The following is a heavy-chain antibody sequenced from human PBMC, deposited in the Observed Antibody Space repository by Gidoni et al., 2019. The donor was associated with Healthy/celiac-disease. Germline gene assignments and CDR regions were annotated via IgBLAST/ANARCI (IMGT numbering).Heavy chain of an antibody. Sequence: QVQLQESGPGLVKPSQTLSLTCTVSGCSISSGSYYWSWIRQPAGKGLEWIGRIYTSGSTNYNPSLKSRVTISVDTSKNQFSLKLSSVTAADTAVYYCARDGSGTTEGYWGQGTLVTVSS. D-gene: IGHD1-7*01. CDR3: ARDGSGTTEGY. CDR1: GCSISSGSYY. J-gene: IGHJ4*02. CDR2: IYTSGST. V-gene: IGHV4-61*02.